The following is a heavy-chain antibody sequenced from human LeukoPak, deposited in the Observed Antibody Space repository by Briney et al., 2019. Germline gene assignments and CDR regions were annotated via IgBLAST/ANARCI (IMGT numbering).Heavy chain of an antibody. V-gene: IGHV3-23*01. CDR2: ITAGGRGT. CDR1: GFTFSNYA. Sequence: AETLTLSCAASGFTFSNYAMSCVRQPPGKGLEWVSTITAGGRGTYYVGSVKGRFTISRDNSKNTLFLQMNSLRAEDTAVYYCARDLFAYGSGTAYWGQGTLVTVSS. D-gene: IGHD3-10*01. CDR3: ARDLFAYGSGTAY. J-gene: IGHJ4*02.